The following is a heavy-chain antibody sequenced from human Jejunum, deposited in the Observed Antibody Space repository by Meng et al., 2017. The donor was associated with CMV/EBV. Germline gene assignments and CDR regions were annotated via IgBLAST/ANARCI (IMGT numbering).Heavy chain of an antibody. D-gene: IGHD6-13*01. CDR2: VAKDGSGT. CDR1: GFSFSSHL. J-gene: IGHJ4*02. V-gene: IGHV3-30*02. CDR3: AKEYRSPFDD. Sequence: SAASGFSFSSHLLRWVRQAPGKGLARMAYVAKDGSGTSYGASVKSRVTISRDNSKNTLYLKMNSLRPEDTGIYYCAKEYRSPFDDWGQGTRVTVSS.